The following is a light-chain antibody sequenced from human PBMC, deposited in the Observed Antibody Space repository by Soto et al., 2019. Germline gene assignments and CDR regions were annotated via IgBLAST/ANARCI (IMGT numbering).Light chain of an antibody. V-gene: IGKV1-5*01. CDR2: DAS. Sequence: DIQMTQSPSTLSASVGDRVTITCRASQSISGWLAWFQQKPGKAPKLLIYDASTLESGVPSRFNGSGSGTQFTLTISSLQPDDFATYFCQQYSSYSLYTFGQGTKLEI. CDR1: QSISGW. J-gene: IGKJ2*01. CDR3: QQYSSYSLYT.